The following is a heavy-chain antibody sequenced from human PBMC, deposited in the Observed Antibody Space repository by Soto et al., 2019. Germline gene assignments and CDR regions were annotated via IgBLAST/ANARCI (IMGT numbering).Heavy chain of an antibody. D-gene: IGHD1-1*01. J-gene: IGHJ5*02. Sequence: SETLSLTCTVSGGSVSSGSYYWSWIRQPPGKGLEWIGYIYYSGSTNYNPSLKSRVTISVDTSKNQFSLKLSSVTAAGTAVYYCARGDWNGGYNWFDPWGQGTLVTVSS. CDR1: GGSVSSGSYY. V-gene: IGHV4-61*01. CDR2: IYYSGST. CDR3: ARGDWNGGYNWFDP.